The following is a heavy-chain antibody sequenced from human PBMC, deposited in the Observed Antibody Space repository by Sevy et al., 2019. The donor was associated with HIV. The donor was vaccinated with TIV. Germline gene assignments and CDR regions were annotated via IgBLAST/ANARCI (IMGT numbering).Heavy chain of an antibody. CDR2: IKQDGSEK. Sequence: GGSLRLSCAASGFTFSSYWMSWVRQAPGKGLEWVANIKQDGSEKYYVDSVKGRFTISRDNAKNSLYLQMNSLRAEDMAVYYCARVGFFGVRYFDYWGQGTLVTVSS. V-gene: IGHV3-7*03. J-gene: IGHJ4*02. CDR3: ARVGFFGVRYFDY. CDR1: GFTFSSYW. D-gene: IGHD3-3*02.